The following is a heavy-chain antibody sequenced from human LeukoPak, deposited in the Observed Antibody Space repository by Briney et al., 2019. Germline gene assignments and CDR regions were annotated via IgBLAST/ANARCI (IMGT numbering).Heavy chain of an antibody. J-gene: IGHJ5*02. CDR3: ATKRITMVRGVMKLDP. D-gene: IGHD3-10*01. CDR1: GFTFSSYA. CDR2: ICGSGGST. Sequence: PGGSLRLSCAASGFTFSSYAMSWVRQAPGKGLEWVSAICGSGGSTYYADSVKGRFTISRDNSKNTLYLQMNSLRAEDTAVYYCATKRITMVRGVMKLDPWGQGTLVTVSS. V-gene: IGHV3-23*01.